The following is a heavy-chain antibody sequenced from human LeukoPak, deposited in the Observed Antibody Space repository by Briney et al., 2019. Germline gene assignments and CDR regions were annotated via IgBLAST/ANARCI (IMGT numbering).Heavy chain of an antibody. V-gene: IGHV3-30*18. CDR2: ISYDGSNK. Sequence: GGSLRLSCATSGFTFSSYGIHWVRQAPGKGLEWVAVISYDGSNKYYADSVKGRFTISRDNSKNTLYLQMNSLGVEDTAVYYCAKDRSTYYYDSSGFYPDAFDIWGQGTMVTVSS. J-gene: IGHJ3*02. CDR3: AKDRSTYYYDSSGFYPDAFDI. D-gene: IGHD3-22*01. CDR1: GFTFSSYG.